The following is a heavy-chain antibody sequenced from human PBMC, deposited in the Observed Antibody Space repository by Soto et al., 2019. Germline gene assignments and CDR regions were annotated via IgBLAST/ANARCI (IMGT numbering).Heavy chain of an antibody. CDR3: ARVSPMYSSSWDDY. J-gene: IGHJ4*02. CDR1: GFNIISHS. D-gene: IGHD6-13*01. CDR2: ISSSSSYI. Sequence: PVGSLILSCAASGFNIISHSMNWVRQKTGKGLEWVSSISSSSSYIYYADSVKGRFTISRDNAKNSLYLQMNSLRAEDTAVYYCARVSPMYSSSWDDYWGQGTLVTVSS. V-gene: IGHV3-21*01.